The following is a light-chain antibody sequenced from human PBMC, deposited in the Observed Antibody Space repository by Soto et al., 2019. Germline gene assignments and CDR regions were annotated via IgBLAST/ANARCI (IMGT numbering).Light chain of an antibody. Sequence: DIQMTQSASAVSASVGDRVTITCRASQNIDSYLNWYQQRPGKAPKLLIHDASSLQSGVPSRFSGSGSGTDFALTINSLQPEDFATIYCQQTYSTPWTFGQGTRLEIK. V-gene: IGKV1-39*01. CDR2: DAS. CDR3: QQTYSTPWT. J-gene: IGKJ5*01. CDR1: QNIDSY.